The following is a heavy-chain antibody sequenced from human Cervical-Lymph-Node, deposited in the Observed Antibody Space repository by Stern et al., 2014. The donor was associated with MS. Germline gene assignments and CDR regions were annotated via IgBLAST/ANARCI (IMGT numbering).Heavy chain of an antibody. J-gene: IGHJ4*02. D-gene: IGHD4-17*01. CDR3: ARARVGDYARSPHLDS. V-gene: IGHV3-21*01. Sequence: EVQLVESGGGLVKPGESLRLSCDASGFTFSHYSINWVRQAPGKGLAWISSISNNSTPPYSAAPVGGRFTISRDSAKDSVSLHMVSLRAEDTAVYYCARARVGDYARSPHLDSWGQGTLVTVSS. CDR1: GFTFSHYS. CDR2: ISNNSTPP.